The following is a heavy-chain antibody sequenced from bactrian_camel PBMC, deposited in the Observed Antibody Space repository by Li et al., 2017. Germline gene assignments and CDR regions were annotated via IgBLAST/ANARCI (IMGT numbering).Heavy chain of an antibody. CDR2: INIDSGFT. V-gene: IGHV3S53*01. Sequence: HVQLVESGGGSVQAGGSLRLSCAPSRYIYGLRCMGWFRFVGGKREAVATINIDSGFTDYTDSVKGRFTISRDNVKNTVHLQMNSLKLEDTAMYYCAGRTNLLGCTLEPRLYDYWGQGTQVTVS. CDR1: RYIYGLRC. J-gene: IGHJ4*01. CDR3: AGRTNLLGCTLEPRLYDY. D-gene: IGHD8*01.